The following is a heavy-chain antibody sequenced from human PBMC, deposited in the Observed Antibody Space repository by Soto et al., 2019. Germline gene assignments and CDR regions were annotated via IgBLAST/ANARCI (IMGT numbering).Heavy chain of an antibody. J-gene: IGHJ3*02. CDR2: INYSGNT. V-gene: IGHV4-31*03. CDR1: GGSIGSDGYY. D-gene: IGHD2-2*01. Sequence: SETLSLTCTVSGGSIGSDGYYWSWFCQHPGKGLEWIGYINYSGNTYYNPSLKSRLSISVDTSKRQFSLKLSSVTAADTAVYYCASYCSSSRCYFDGAFDIWGQGTMVTVSS. CDR3: ASYCSSSRCYFDGAFDI.